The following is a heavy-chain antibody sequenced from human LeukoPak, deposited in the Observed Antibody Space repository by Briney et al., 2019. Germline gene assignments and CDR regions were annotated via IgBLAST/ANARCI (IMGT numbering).Heavy chain of an antibody. V-gene: IGHV5-51*01. J-gene: IGHJ4*02. Sequence: RGESLKISCNSSGYIYTSYWIGWVRQMPGKGLEWMGIIYPGDSDTRYSPSFQGQVTISADKSISTAYLQWSSLKASDTAMYYCARRVVGATDYFDYWGQGTLVTVSS. CDR2: IYPGDSDT. D-gene: IGHD1-26*01. CDR3: ARRVVGATDYFDY. CDR1: GYIYTSYW.